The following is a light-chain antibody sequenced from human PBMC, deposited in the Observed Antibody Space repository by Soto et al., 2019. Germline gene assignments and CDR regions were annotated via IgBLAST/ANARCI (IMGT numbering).Light chain of an antibody. Sequence: DIVMAQSRRCLRVTPGERASVSCRSSQRLLDGNGYSCLDWYLQKPGQSPQLLIYLGSNRASGVPARFSGSGSGTDFTLTISRVEAEDVAVYYCMQALQTPITFGGGTKLDIK. CDR3: MQALQTPIT. J-gene: IGKJ4*01. V-gene: IGKV2-28*01. CDR2: LGS. CDR1: QRLLDGNGYSC.